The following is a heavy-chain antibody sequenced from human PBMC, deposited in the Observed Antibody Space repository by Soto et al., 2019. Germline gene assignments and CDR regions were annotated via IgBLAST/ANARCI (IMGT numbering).Heavy chain of an antibody. V-gene: IGHV1-69*08. CDR2: IIPILGIA. J-gene: IGHJ5*02. CDR3: ARDRAVGYCSGGSCYSRGLSSWVDP. D-gene: IGHD2-15*01. Sequence: QVQLVQSGAEVKKPGSSVKVSCKASGGTFSSYTISWVRQAPGQGLEWMGRIIPILGIANYAQKFQGRVTINEDKSKSTAYMELRSVRSEDTALYYCARDRAVGYCSGGSCYSRGLSSWVDPWGQGTLVTDSS. CDR1: GGTFSSYT.